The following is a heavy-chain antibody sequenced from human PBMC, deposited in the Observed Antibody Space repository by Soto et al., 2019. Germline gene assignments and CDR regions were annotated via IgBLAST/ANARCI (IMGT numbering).Heavy chain of an antibody. Sequence: QVQRGESGGGVVQPGMSLRLSCAASGFTFSSDGTDWDRQAPGKALELVESIWTDGSNKYSADSVKGRFTSSRDNSKNTLNLQMESRRAEDTAVYYCARDGSNTPGIYYGMDACGQGTTVSVSS. J-gene: IGHJ6*02. V-gene: IGHV3-33*01. CDR3: ARDGSNTPGIYYGMDA. CDR2: IWTDGSNK. CDR1: GFTFSSDG. D-gene: IGHD4-4*01.